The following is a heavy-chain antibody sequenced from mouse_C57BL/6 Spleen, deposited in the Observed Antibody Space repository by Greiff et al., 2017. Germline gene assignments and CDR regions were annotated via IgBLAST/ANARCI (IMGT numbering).Heavy chain of an antibody. D-gene: IGHD2-10*01. J-gene: IGHJ3*01. CDR3: AARRACYGTHPFAY. Sequence: DVMLVESGGGLVKPGGSLKLSCAASGFTFSSYAMSWVRQTPEKRLEWVATISDGSYTYYPDNVKGRFTISRDNAKNNLYLQMSRLKSEETAMYYCAARRACYGTHPFAYWGQGTMVTVSA. CDR2: ISDGSYT. CDR1: GFTFSSYA. V-gene: IGHV5-4*03.